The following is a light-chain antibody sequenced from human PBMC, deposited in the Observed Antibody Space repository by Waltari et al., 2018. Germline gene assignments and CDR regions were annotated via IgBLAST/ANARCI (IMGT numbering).Light chain of an antibody. J-gene: IGLJ2*01. CDR1: VLAEKY. V-gene: IGLV3-27*01. CDR2: KDT. CDR3: HAAADNNWF. Sequence: YDLTQPLSVSVSPGQTATITCSGDVLAEKYVRWFQQKPGQAPTLILYKDTERPSGIPERFSGSSSGSTVTLPIRGALLEDEADYHCHAAADNNWFFGGGTKLTVL.